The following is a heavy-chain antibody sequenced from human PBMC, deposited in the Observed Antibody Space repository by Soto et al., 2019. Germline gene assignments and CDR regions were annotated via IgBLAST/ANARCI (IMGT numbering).Heavy chain of an antibody. D-gene: IGHD1-26*01. V-gene: IGHV1-3*01. CDR2: INAGNGNT. Sequence: QVQLVQSGAEVKKPGASVKVSCKASGYTFTSYAMHWVRQAPGQRLEWMGWINAGNGNTKYSQKFKGRVTITRDTSASTAYMELSSLRSEDTAVYYCARVKVGAPVRWFAPWGQGTLVTVSS. CDR1: GYTFTSYA. CDR3: ARVKVGAPVRWFAP. J-gene: IGHJ5*02.